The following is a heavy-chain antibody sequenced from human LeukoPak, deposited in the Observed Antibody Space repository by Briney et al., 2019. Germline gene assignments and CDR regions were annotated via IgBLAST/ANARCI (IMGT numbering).Heavy chain of an antibody. CDR1: GGSISSSSYY. D-gene: IGHD3-22*01. V-gene: IGHV4-39*07. CDR2: IYYSGST. Sequence: SETLSLICTVSGGSISSSSYYWGWIRQPPGKGLEWIGSIYYSGSTYYNPSLKSRVTISVDTSKNQFSLKLSSVTAADTAVYYCAREGGVDYYDSSGYSNDAFDIWGQGTMVTVSS. J-gene: IGHJ3*02. CDR3: AREGGVDYYDSSGYSNDAFDI.